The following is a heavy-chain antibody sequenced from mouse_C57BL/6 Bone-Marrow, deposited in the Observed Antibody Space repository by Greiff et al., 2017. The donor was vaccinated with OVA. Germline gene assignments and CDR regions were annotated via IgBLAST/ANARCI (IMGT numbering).Heavy chain of an antibody. J-gene: IGHJ4*01. Sequence: EVMLVESGGGLVQPGGSLKLSCAASGFTFSDYYMYWVRQTPEKRLEWVAYISNGGGSTYYPDTVKGRFTISRDNAKNTLYLQMSRLKSEDTAMYYCARQRAMDYWGQGTSVTVSS. V-gene: IGHV5-12*01. CDR3: ARQRAMDY. CDR1: GFTFSDYY. CDR2: ISNGGGST.